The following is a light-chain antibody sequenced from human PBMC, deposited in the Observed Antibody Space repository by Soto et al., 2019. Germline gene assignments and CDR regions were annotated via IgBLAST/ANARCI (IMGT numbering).Light chain of an antibody. J-gene: IGLJ1*01. CDR1: TSNIGAPYD. V-gene: IGLV1-40*01. CDR3: QSYDISLHNYV. Sequence: VLTQPPSVSGAPGQRVSISCTGSTSNIGAPYDVHWYQHLPGAAPKLLIYGDNNRPSGVPDRFSGSKSGTSASLAITSLQAEDEADYYCQSYDISLHNYVFGTGTKVNVL. CDR2: GDN.